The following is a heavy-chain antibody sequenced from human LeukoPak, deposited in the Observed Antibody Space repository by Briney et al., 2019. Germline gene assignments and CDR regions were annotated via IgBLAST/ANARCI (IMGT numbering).Heavy chain of an antibody. CDR3: ASWGYNWNDGNWFDP. V-gene: IGHV4-59*04. CDR2: IYYSGST. Sequence: SETLSLTCTVSGGSISSYYWSWIRQPPGKGLEWIGYIYYSGSTYYNPSLKSRVTISVDTSKNQFSLKLSSVTAADTAVYYCASWGYNWNDGNWFDPWGQGTLVTVSS. J-gene: IGHJ5*02. D-gene: IGHD1-1*01. CDR1: GGSISSYY.